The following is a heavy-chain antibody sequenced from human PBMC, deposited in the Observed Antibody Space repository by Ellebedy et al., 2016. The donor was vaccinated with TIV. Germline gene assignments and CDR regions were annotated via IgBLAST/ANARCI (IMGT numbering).Heavy chain of an antibody. Sequence: SGPTLVKPTQSLTLTCTFSGFSLNTTGMYVSWIRQPPGKALEWLARIDGDDDKYYSTSLKTRLTISRDPSKNQVVLAMTSVDPVDTGTYFCARSLWLGGSHILGYGLDVWGQGTTVTVSS. J-gene: IGHJ6*02. V-gene: IGHV2-70*11. CDR2: IDGDDDK. CDR3: ARSLWLGGSHILGYGLDV. CDR1: GFSLNTTGMY. D-gene: IGHD3-9*01.